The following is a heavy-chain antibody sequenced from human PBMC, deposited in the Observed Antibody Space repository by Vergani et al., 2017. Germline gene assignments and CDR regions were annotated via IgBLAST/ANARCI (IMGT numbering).Heavy chain of an antibody. D-gene: IGHD3-10*01. V-gene: IGHV3-23*01. Sequence: EVQLLESGGGLVQPGGSLRLSCAASGFTFSSYAMSWVRQAPGKGLEWVSAISGSGGSTYYADSVKGRFTISRDNSKNTLYLQMNSLRAEDTAVYYCAKGGYYYGSVSSYYGMDVWGQGTTVTVSS. CDR3: AKGGYYYGSVSSYYGMDV. J-gene: IGHJ6*02. CDR2: ISGSGGST. CDR1: GFTFSSYA.